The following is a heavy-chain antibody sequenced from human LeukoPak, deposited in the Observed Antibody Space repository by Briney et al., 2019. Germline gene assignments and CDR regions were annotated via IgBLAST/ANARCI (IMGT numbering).Heavy chain of an antibody. CDR2: INHRGST. V-gene: IGHV4-34*01. J-gene: IGHJ4*02. Sequence: KPLETLSLTCAVYGGSFSGYYWSWIRQPPGKGLEWIGEINHRGSTNYNPSLKSRVTISVDTSKNQFSLKLSSVTAADTAVYYCARGLRQLVRSWHYWGQGTLVTVSS. CDR1: GGSFSGYY. CDR3: ARGLRQLVRSWHY. D-gene: IGHD6-6*01.